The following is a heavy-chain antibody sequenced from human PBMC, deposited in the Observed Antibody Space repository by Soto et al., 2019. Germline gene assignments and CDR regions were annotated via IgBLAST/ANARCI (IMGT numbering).Heavy chain of an antibody. J-gene: IGHJ4*02. CDR1: GGTFSSYA. CDR3: ARGGIAARYFDY. V-gene: IGHV1-69*01. D-gene: IGHD6-6*01. Sequence: QVQLVQSGAEVKKPGSSVKVSCKASGGTFSSYAISWVRQAPGQGLEWMGGIIPIFGTANYAQKFQGRVTITAGESTSKAYMELSSLRSEDAAVYYCARGGIAARYFDYWGQGPLVTVSS. CDR2: IIPIFGTA.